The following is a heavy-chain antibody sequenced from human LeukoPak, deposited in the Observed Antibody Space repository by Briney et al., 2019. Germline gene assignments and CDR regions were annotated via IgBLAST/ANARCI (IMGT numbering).Heavy chain of an antibody. J-gene: IGHJ4*02. Sequence: GGSLRLSCSPSGFTFTSYAMHWVPQAPGKGREYVSAISSNGGSTYYADSVKGRFTISRDNSKNTLYLQMSSLRAEDTAVYYCVKFPYWGQGTLVTVSS. CDR3: VKFPY. V-gene: IGHV3-64D*06. CDR2: ISSNGGST. CDR1: GFTFTSYA.